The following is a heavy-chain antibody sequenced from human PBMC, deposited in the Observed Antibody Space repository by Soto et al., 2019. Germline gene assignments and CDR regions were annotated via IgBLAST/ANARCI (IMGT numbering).Heavy chain of an antibody. Sequence: TLSLTCTVSGGSVSSGSYYWSWIRQPPGKGLEWIGYIYYSGRTNYNPSLKSRVTISVDTSKNQFSLKLSSVTAADTAVYYCARESSSWSNWFDPWGQGTLVTVSS. D-gene: IGHD6-13*01. CDR1: GGSVSSGSYY. CDR2: IYYSGRT. J-gene: IGHJ5*02. V-gene: IGHV4-61*01. CDR3: ARESSSWSNWFDP.